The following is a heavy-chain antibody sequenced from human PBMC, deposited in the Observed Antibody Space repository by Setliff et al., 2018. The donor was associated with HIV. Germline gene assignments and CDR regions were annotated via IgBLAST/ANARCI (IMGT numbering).Heavy chain of an antibody. CDR3: ARVASSSWYYFDY. Sequence: GASVKVSCKTSGFTFTNYAIHWVRQAPGQRLEWMGWISAYNGNTNYAQKLQGRVTMTTDTSTSTAYMELRSLRSDDTAVYYCARVASSSWYYFDYWGQGTLVTVSS. CDR1: GFTFTNYA. V-gene: IGHV1-18*01. J-gene: IGHJ4*02. D-gene: IGHD6-13*01. CDR2: ISAYNGNT.